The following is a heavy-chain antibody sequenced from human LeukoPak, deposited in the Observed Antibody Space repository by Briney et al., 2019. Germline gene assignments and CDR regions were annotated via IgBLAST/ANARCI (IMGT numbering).Heavy chain of an antibody. CDR3: ASSADYYYMDV. Sequence: SETLSLTCTVSGGSISSYYWSWIRQPPGKGLEWIGSIYYSGSTYYNPSLKSRVTISVDTSKNQFSLKLSSVTAADTAVYYCASSADYYYMDVWGKGTTVTVSS. J-gene: IGHJ6*03. CDR1: GGSISSYY. D-gene: IGHD2-15*01. V-gene: IGHV4-59*05. CDR2: IYYSGST.